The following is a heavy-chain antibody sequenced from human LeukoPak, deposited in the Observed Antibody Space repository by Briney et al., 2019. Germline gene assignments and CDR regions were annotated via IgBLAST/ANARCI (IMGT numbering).Heavy chain of an antibody. J-gene: IGHJ4*02. D-gene: IGHD3-9*01. CDR3: ASGLRYFDLYY. CDR1: GGSISSSSYY. V-gene: IGHV4-39*01. CDR2: IYYSGST. Sequence: RPSEILSLTCTVSGGSISSSSYYWGWIRQPPGKGLEWIGSIYYSGSTYYNPSLKSRVTISVDTSKNQFSLKLSSVTAADTAVYYCASGLRYFDLYYWGQGTLVTVSS.